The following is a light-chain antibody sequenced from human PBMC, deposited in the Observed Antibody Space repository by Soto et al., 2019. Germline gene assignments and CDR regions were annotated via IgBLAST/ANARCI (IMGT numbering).Light chain of an antibody. J-gene: IGKJ1*01. CDR3: QQSYSTPRT. CDR2: AAS. CDR1: QSISSS. V-gene: IGKV1-39*01. Sequence: DIQMTQSPSSLSASVGDRVTITCRASQSISSSINWYQQKPGKAPKLLIYAASSLQSGVPSRFSGSGSGTDFTLTISSLQPEDFATYYCQQSYSTPRTFGQGTKGDIK.